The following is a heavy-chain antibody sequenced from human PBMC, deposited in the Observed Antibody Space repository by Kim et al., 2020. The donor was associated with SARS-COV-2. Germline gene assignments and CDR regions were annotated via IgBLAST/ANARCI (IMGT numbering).Heavy chain of an antibody. V-gene: IGHV4-59*01. J-gene: IGHJ5*01. CDR2: IYYSGST. CDR1: GGSISSYY. D-gene: IGHD2-15*01. CDR3: ARGFLGYCSGGSCYSGWF. Sequence: SETLSLTCTVSGGSISSYYWSWIRQPPGKGLEWIGYIYYSGSTNYNPSLKSRVTISVDTSKNQFSLKLSAVTAADTAVYYCARGFLGYCSGGSCYSGWF.